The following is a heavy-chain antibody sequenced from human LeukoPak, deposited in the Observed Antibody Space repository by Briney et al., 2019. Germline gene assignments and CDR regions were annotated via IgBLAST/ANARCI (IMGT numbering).Heavy chain of an antibody. CDR2: ISYDGSNK. CDR3: ARDGINGYDPDWYFDL. Sequence: GGSLRLSCAASGFTFSSYAMHWVRQAPGKGLEWVAVISYDGSNKYYADSVKGRFTISRDNSKNTLYLQMNGLRAEDTAVYYCARDGINGYDPDWYFDLWGRGTLVTVSS. J-gene: IGHJ2*01. V-gene: IGHV3-30*04. D-gene: IGHD5-12*01. CDR1: GFTFSSYA.